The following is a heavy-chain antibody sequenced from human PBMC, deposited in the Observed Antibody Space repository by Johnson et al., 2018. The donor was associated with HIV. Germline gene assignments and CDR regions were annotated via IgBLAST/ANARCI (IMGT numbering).Heavy chain of an antibody. J-gene: IGHJ3*02. CDR1: GFTFSDYY. V-gene: IGHV3-11*04. Sequence: QVQLVESGGGLVKPGGSLRLSCAASGFTFSDYYMSWIRQAPGKGLEWVSYISSSGSTIYYADAVTGRFPIPRDNAKNSLYLQMNSLRAEDTAVYYCARVRRSSSWYDLLAFDIWGQGTMVTVSS. CDR3: ARVRRSSSWYDLLAFDI. D-gene: IGHD6-13*01. CDR2: ISSSGSTI.